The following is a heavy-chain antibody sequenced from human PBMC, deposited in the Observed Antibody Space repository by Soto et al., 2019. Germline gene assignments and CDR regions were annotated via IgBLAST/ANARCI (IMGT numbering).Heavy chain of an antibody. CDR1: GGSISSGGYY. CDR3: ARGREKSGYYIFDN. V-gene: IGHV4-31*03. Sequence: QVQLQESGPGLVKPSQTLSLTCTVSGGSISSGGYYWSWIRQHPGKGLEWIGYIYYSGSTYYNPSLKRRVTISVDTSKNQFSLKLSSMTAADTAVYYCARGREKSGYYIFDNWGQGTLVTVSS. CDR2: IYYSGST. J-gene: IGHJ4*02. D-gene: IGHD3-22*01.